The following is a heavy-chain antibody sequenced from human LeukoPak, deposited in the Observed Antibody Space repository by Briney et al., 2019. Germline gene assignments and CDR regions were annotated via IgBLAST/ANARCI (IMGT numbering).Heavy chain of an antibody. J-gene: IGHJ4*02. CDR3: ARGGGYLGNFDY. CDR1: GGSFSGYY. Sequence: SETLSLTCAVYGGSFSGYYWSWIRQPPGKGLEWIGEINHSGSTNYNPSLKSRVTISVDTSKNQFSLKLSSVTAADTAVYYCARGGGYLGNFDYWGQGTLFTVSS. CDR2: INHSGST. D-gene: IGHD3-22*01. V-gene: IGHV4-34*01.